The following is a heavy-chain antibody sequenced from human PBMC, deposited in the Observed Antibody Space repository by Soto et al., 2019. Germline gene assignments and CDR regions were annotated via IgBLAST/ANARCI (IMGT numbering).Heavy chain of an antibody. V-gene: IGHV3-48*01. D-gene: IGHD3-3*01. CDR1: GFTFSSYS. CDR3: ARDVTIFGVVIRAFDI. J-gene: IGHJ3*02. Sequence: GGSLRLSCAASGFTFSSYSMNWVRQAPGKGLEWVSYISSSSSTIYYADSVKGRFTISRDNAKNSLYLQMNSLRAEDTAVYYCARDVTIFGVVIRAFDIWGQGTIVTVSS. CDR2: ISSSSSTI.